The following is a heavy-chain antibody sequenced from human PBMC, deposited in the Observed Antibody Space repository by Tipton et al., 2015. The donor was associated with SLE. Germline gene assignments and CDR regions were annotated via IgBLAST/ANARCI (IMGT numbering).Heavy chain of an antibody. CDR2: INHSGST. V-gene: IGHV4-34*01. CDR1: GGSFSGYY. Sequence: GSLRLSCAVYGGSFSGYYWSWIRQPPGKGLEWIGEINHSGSTNYNPSLKSRVTISVDTSKNQFSLKLSSVTAADTAVYYCARGTGGLFDPWGQGTLVTVSS. D-gene: IGHD1-14*01. J-gene: IGHJ5*02. CDR3: ARGTGGLFDP.